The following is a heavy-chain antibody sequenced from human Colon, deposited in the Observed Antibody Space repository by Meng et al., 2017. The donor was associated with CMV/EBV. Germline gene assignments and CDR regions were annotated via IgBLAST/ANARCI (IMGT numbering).Heavy chain of an antibody. CDR1: GGSFGRFT. D-gene: IGHD3-16*01. CDR3: ARGGGGTGIDY. Sequence: CKASGGSFGRFTTNWVRQAPGQGLEWMGRITPILGVSNSAQKLQGRVTITADKRTDTAYMELTRLKSEYTGVYYCARGGGGTGIDYWGRGTLVTVSS. CDR2: ITPILGVS. J-gene: IGHJ4*02. V-gene: IGHV1-69*02.